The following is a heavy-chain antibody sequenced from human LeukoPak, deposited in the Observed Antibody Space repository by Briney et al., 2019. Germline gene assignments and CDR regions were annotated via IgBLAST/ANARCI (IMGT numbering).Heavy chain of an antibody. CDR3: VRDVRLYYNSGYVYFDF. D-gene: IGHD2/OR15-2a*01. V-gene: IGHV4-39*06. CDR2: IYYSGST. J-gene: IGHJ4*02. Sequence: SETLSLTCTVSGGSISSNSYYWGWIRQPPGKGLEWIGSIYYSGSTYYNPSLKSRVTISVDTSKNQFALKLRSVTPADTAVYYCVRDVRLYYNSGYVYFDFWGQGTQVTVSS. CDR1: GGSISSNSYY.